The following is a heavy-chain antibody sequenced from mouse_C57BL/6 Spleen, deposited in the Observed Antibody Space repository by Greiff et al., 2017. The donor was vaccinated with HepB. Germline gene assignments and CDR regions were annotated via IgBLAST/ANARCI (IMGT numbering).Heavy chain of an antibody. J-gene: IGHJ2*01. CDR3: ASGIYYDYEGYFDY. V-gene: IGHV1-80*01. CDR1: GYAFSSYW. Sequence: QVQLKESGAELVKPGASVKISCKASGYAFSSYWMNWVKQRPGKGLEWIGQIYPGDGDTNYNGKFKGKATLTADKSCSTAYMQLSSLTSEDSAVYFCASGIYYDYEGYFDYWGQGTTLTVSS. D-gene: IGHD2-4*01. CDR2: IYPGDGDT.